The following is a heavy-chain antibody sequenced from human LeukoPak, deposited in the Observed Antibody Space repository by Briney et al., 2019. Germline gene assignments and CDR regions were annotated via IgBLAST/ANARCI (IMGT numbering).Heavy chain of an antibody. CDR1: GGSISSGSYY. D-gene: IGHD2-2*02. CDR2: IYTSGST. Sequence: PSQTLSPTCTVSGGSISSGSYYWSWIRQPAGKGLEWIGRIYTSGSTNYNPSLKSRVTISVDTSKNQFSLKLSSVTAADTAVYYCAREFNRYQLLYLQNWYFDLWGRGTLVTVSS. CDR3: AREFNRYQLLYLQNWYFDL. J-gene: IGHJ2*01. V-gene: IGHV4-61*02.